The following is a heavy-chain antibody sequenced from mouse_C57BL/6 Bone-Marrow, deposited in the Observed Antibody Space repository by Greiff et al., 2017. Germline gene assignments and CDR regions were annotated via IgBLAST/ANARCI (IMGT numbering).Heavy chain of an antibody. Sequence: VQRVESGAELVKPGASVKISCKASGYAFSSYWMNWVKQRPGKGLEWIGQIYPGDGDTNYNGKFKGKATLTADKSSSTAYMQLSSLTSEDSAVYFCARSDSSGSYFDYWGQGTTLTVSS. CDR3: ARSDSSGSYFDY. V-gene: IGHV1-80*01. CDR2: IYPGDGDT. CDR1: GYAFSSYW. J-gene: IGHJ2*01. D-gene: IGHD3-2*02.